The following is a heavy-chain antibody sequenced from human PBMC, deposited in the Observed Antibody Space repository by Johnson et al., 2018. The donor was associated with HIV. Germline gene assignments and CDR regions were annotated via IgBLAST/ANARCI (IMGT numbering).Heavy chain of an antibody. CDR3: ARDYHYVWGSSYGFDI. CDR1: GFTFRIYW. V-gene: IGHV3-7*01. Sequence: VQLVESGGGLVQPGGSLRLSCEASGFTFRIYWMNWVRQAPGKGPEWVASIKQDGSEKYYLESVKGRFTISRDNSKNTLYLQLNSLRAEDTAVYYCARDYHYVWGSSYGFDIWGQGTMVIVSS. D-gene: IGHD3-16*01. J-gene: IGHJ3*02. CDR2: IKQDGSEK.